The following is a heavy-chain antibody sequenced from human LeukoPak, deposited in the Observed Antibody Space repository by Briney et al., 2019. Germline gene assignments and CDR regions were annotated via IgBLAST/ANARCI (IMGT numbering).Heavy chain of an antibody. V-gene: IGHV4-4*07. CDR1: GGSISSYY. CDR3: AREIVPAAMAWFDP. J-gene: IGHJ5*02. CDR2: IYTSGST. Sequence: SETLSLTCTVSGGSISSYYWSWFRQPAGKGLEWIGRIYTSGSTNYNPSLKSRVTMSVDTSKNQFSLKLSSVTAADTAVYYCAREIVPAAMAWFDPWGQGTLVTVSS. D-gene: IGHD2-2*01.